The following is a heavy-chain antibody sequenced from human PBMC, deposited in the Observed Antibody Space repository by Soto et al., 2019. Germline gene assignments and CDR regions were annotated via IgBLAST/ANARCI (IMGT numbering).Heavy chain of an antibody. D-gene: IGHD6-19*01. CDR2: INSDGSST. J-gene: IGHJ4*02. CDR1: GFTFSSYW. V-gene: IGHV3-74*01. Sequence: EVQLVESGGGLVQPGGSLRLSCAASGFTFSSYWMHWVRQAPGKGLVWVSRINSDGSSTSYADSVKGRFTISRDNAKNTLYLQMNSLRADDTAVYYCARGLDSSGWYYFDYWGQGTLVTVSS. CDR3: ARGLDSSGWYYFDY.